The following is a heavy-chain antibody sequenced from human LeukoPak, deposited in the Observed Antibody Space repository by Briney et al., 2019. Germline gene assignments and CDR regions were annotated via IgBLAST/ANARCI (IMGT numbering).Heavy chain of an antibody. V-gene: IGHV3-30-3*01. CDR3: ATGYSGYDSHY. J-gene: IGHJ4*02. CDR1: GFTFSSYA. CDR2: ISYDGSNK. Sequence: GGSLRLSCAASGFTFSSYALHWVRQAPGKGLEWVAVISYDGSNKYYADSVKGRFTISRDNAKNSLYLQMNSLRAEDTALYYCATGYSGYDSHYWGQGTLVTVSS. D-gene: IGHD5-12*01.